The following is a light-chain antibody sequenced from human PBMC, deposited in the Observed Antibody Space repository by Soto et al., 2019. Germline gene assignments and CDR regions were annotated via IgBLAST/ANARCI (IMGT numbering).Light chain of an antibody. CDR2: GAS. CDR3: QQYGSSPLFT. Sequence: EIVLTQSPGTLSLSPGERATLSCRASQSVNSIYLAWYQQKPGQAPRLLIHGASSRATGIPDRFSGSGSGTEFTLTISRLEPEDFAVYYCQQYGSSPLFTFGPGTKVDIK. CDR1: QSVNSIY. J-gene: IGKJ3*01. V-gene: IGKV3-20*01.